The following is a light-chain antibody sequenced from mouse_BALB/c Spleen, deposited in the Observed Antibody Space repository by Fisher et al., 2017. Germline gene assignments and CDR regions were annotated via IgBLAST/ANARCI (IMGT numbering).Light chain of an antibody. J-gene: IGKJ1*01. V-gene: IGKV4-80*01. Sequence: IVLTQSTALMSASPGEKVTMTCSASSSVSYMYWFQQKPGTSPKLWIYSTSNLASGVPSRFSGSGSGTFYSLTISSVEAEDAADYYCHQWSSYPWTFGGGTKLEIK. CDR1: SSVSY. CDR3: HQWSSYPWT. CDR2: STS.